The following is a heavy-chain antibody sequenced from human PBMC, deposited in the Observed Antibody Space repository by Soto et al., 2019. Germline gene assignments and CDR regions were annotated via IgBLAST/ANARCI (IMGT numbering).Heavy chain of an antibody. D-gene: IGHD6-19*01. CDR3: AKASGLSQAGFDY. CDR1: GFTFAGYG. V-gene: IGHV3-23*01. CDR2: ISGSGNT. Sequence: EVQLSESGGGLVRPGGSLRLSCAASGFTFAGYGMSWVRQAPGKGLEWVAGISGSGNTNYADSVKGRFTISRDNSKNTLYLQMNSLRAEDTAVYYCAKASGLSQAGFDYWGQGTLVTVSS. J-gene: IGHJ4*02.